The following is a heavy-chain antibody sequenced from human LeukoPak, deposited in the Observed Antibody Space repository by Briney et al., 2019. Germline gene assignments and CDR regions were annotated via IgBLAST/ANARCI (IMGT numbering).Heavy chain of an antibody. CDR3: ARGRSSPGIDY. J-gene: IGHJ4*02. D-gene: IGHD1-26*01. CDR2: IDTNTGNP. Sequence: ASVKVSCKASGYSFNSVGMNWVRQAPGQGLEWMGWIDTNTGNPTYAQGFRGRFVFSFDTSVSTAYLQICSLEPEDTAVYFCARGRSSPGIDYWGLGTQVTVSS. V-gene: IGHV7-4-1*01. CDR1: GYSFNSVG.